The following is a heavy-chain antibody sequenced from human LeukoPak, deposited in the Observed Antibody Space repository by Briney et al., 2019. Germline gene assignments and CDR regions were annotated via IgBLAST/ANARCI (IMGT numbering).Heavy chain of an antibody. J-gene: IGHJ4*02. CDR2: MNHSGST. CDR3: ARGPPPVIRCFDWLPKGLFDY. D-gene: IGHD3-9*01. CDR1: GGSFSGYY. V-gene: IGHV4-34*01. Sequence: SETLSLTCAVYGGSFSGYYWSWIRQPPGKGLEWIGEMNHSGSTNYNPSLKSRVTISVDTSKNQFSLKLSSVTAADTAVYYCARGPPPVIRCFDWLPKGLFDYWGQGTLVTVSS.